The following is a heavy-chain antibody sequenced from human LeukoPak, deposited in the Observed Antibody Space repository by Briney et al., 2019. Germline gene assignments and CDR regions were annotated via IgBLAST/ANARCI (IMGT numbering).Heavy chain of an antibody. CDR3: AKVEGGAAAGFFDY. V-gene: IGHV3-23*01. D-gene: IGHD6-13*01. CDR2: ISGSGGST. CDR1: GFTFSSYA. J-gene: IGHJ4*02. Sequence: GGSLRLSCAASGFTFSSYAMSWVRQAPGKGLEWVSAISGSGGSTYYADSVKGRFTISRDNSKNTLYLQINSLRPEDTAVYYCAKVEGGAAAGFFDYWGQGTLVTVSS.